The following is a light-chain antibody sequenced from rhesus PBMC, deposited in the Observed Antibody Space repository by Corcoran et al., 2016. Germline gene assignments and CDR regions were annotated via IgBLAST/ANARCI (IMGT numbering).Light chain of an antibody. CDR3: QQYNNSPLT. Sequence: DIQMTQSPSSLSASVGDTVTITCRASQGIHNDLSWYQQKPGKAPKPLIYYASILEQGVPARFMGSGTGTDYTLTISSLQPEEIATYYCQQYNNSPLTFGGGNKVEIK. CDR1: QGIHND. CDR2: YAS. V-gene: IGKV1-66*01. J-gene: IGKJ4*01.